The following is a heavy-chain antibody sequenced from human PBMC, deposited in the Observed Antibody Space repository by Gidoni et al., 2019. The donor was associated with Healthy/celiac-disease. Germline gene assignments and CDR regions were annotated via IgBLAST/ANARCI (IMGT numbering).Heavy chain of an antibody. D-gene: IGHD2-8*02. V-gene: IGHV3-30*18. CDR1: GFTFSSYG. Sequence: QVPLVESGGGVVQPGRSLRLSCAASGFTFSSYGLPWVRQAPGKGLEWVAVISYDGSNKYYADSVKGRFTISRDNSKNTLYLQMNSLRAEDTAVYYCAKDRGYCTGGVCYEVWYFDYWGQGTLVTVSS. CDR2: ISYDGSNK. J-gene: IGHJ4*02. CDR3: AKDRGYCTGGVCYEVWYFDY.